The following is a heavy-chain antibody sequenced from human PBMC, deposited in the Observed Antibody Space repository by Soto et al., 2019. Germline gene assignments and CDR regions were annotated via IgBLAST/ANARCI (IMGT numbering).Heavy chain of an antibody. D-gene: IGHD6-19*01. CDR2: LNRDGDTT. CDR1: GFTFNTHA. CDR3: AKALDPSGWTTFDF. V-gene: IGHV3-23*01. J-gene: IGHJ4*02. Sequence: GGSLRLSCAVSGFTFNTHAMNWVRQAPGKGLEWVSGLNRDGDTTYYAESVKGRFTISRDNSKKTMFLQLDDLRAEDTAVYYCAKALDPSGWTTFDFWGQGTRVTVSS.